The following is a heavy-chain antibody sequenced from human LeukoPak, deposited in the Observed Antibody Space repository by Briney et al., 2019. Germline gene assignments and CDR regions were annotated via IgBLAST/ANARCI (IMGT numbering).Heavy chain of an antibody. CDR1: GFTFSSYA. CDR2: ISGSGGST. Sequence: GGSLRLSXAASGFTFSSYAMSWVRQAPGKGVEWVSAISGSGGSTYYADSVKGRFTMSRDNSKNTLYLQMNSLRAEDTAVYYCAKDIARAAAISSKPFDYWGQGTLVTVSS. V-gene: IGHV3-23*01. J-gene: IGHJ4*02. CDR3: AKDIARAAAISSKPFDY. D-gene: IGHD2-2*02.